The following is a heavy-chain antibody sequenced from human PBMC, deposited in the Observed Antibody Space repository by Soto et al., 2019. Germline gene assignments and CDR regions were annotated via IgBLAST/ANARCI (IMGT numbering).Heavy chain of an antibody. V-gene: IGHV4-4*02. CDR2: IYHSGST. CDR3: ASYGSGSTLDY. Sequence: SETLSLTCAVSSGSISSSNWWSWVRQPPGKGLEWIGEIYHSGSTNYNPSLKSRVTISVDKSKNQFSLKLSSVTAADTAVYYCASYGSGSTLDYWGQGTLVTVSS. CDR1: SGSISSSNW. D-gene: IGHD3-10*01. J-gene: IGHJ4*02.